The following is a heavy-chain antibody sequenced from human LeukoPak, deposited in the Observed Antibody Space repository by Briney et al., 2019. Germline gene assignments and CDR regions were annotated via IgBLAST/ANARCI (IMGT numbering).Heavy chain of an antibody. CDR1: GYTFTRYG. V-gene: IGHV1-18*01. J-gene: IGHJ4*02. CDR3: ARDRGDGYNFITDY. D-gene: IGHD5-24*01. Sequence: WASVKVSCKASGYTFTRYGISWVRQAPGQGLEWMGWISAYNGNTNYSQKLQGRVTMTTDTSTSTAYMELRSLRSEDTAVYYCARDRGDGYNFITDYWGQGTLVTVSS. CDR2: ISAYNGNT.